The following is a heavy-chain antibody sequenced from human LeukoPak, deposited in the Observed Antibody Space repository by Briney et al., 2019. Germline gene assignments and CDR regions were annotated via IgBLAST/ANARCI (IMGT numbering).Heavy chain of an antibody. D-gene: IGHD6-19*01. CDR2: IKNDGSET. V-gene: IGHV3-7*03. CDR1: GFNFRDHW. CDR3: VKNDGWFHLAQ. J-gene: IGHJ4*02. Sequence: GGSLRLSCAVSGFNFRDHWMDWVRQASGKGLQWVGHIKNDGSETYYLDSLKGRFSISRDNTNNALYLQTNSLRVEDTAVYYCVKNDGWFHLAQWGQGTLVTVSS.